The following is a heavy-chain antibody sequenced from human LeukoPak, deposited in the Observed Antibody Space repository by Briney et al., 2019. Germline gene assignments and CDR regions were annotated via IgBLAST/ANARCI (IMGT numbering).Heavy chain of an antibody. CDR3: ARDQRIVVVPAASSNWFDP. Sequence: ASVKVSCKASGYAFTSYGISWVRQAPGQGLEWMGWISAYNGNTNYAQKLQGRVTMTTDTSTSTAYMELRSLRSDDTAVYYCARDQRIVVVPAASSNWFDPWGQGTLVTVSS. D-gene: IGHD2-2*01. CDR1: GYAFTSYG. CDR2: ISAYNGNT. V-gene: IGHV1-18*01. J-gene: IGHJ5*02.